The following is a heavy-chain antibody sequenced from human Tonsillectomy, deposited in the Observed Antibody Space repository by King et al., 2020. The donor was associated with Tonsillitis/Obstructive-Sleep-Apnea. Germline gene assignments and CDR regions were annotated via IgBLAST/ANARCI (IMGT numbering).Heavy chain of an antibody. CDR3: TPYSSGWNDY. J-gene: IGHJ4*02. Sequence: VQLVESGGGLVRPGGSLRLSCAASGFTFNNAWMSWVRQAPGKGLELVGRIKSETDGGTTDYAAPGKGRFTISRDDSKNTLYLQMNSLKTEDTAVYYCTPYSSGWNDYWGQGTLVTVSS. CDR2: IKSETDGGTT. CDR1: GFTFNNAW. D-gene: IGHD6-19*01. V-gene: IGHV3-15*01.